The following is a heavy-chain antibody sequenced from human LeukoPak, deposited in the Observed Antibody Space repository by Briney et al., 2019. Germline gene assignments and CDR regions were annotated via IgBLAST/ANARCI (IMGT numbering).Heavy chain of an antibody. V-gene: IGHV3-53*01. CDR3: ARSYYDSSGYYR. CDR1: GFTVSSNY. Sequence: GGSLRLSGAASGFTVSSNYMSWVRQAPGKGLDGVSIIYRGGSPSYADSAKGRFTNPRTHSKNTLYLQMTRLRAEDTAVYYCARSYYDSSGYYRWGQGTLVTVSS. J-gene: IGHJ1*01. CDR2: IYRGGSP. D-gene: IGHD3-22*01.